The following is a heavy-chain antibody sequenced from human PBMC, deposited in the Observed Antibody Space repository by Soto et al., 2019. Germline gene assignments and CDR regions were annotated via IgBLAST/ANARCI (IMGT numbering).Heavy chain of an antibody. CDR3: ARGQRVPPPQHYGMDV. D-gene: IGHD6-25*01. Sequence: QVQLVQSGAEVKKPGASVKVSCKASGYTFTGYYMHWVRQAPGQGLEWMGWINPNSGGTNYAQKFQGWVTMTRDTHISXAYMELSRAGSDDTAGYYCARGQRVPPPQHYGMDVWGQGTTVTVSS. CDR2: INPNSGGT. J-gene: IGHJ6*02. V-gene: IGHV1-2*04. CDR1: GYTFTGYY.